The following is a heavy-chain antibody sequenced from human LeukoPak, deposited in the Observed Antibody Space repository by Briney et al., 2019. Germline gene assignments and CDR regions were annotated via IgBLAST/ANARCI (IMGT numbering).Heavy chain of an antibody. V-gene: IGHV3-23*01. J-gene: IGHJ4*02. CDR3: VKGGDIVVPNRGADY. D-gene: IGHD2-15*01. Sequence: GGSLRLSCAASGFTFSSYTMSWVRQAPGKGLEWVSTITTSDGNTYYADSVKGRFTVSRDNSKNTLFLQTNSLRAEDTAVYYCVKGGDIVVPNRGADYWGQGTLVTVSS. CDR1: GFTFSSYT. CDR2: ITTSDGNT.